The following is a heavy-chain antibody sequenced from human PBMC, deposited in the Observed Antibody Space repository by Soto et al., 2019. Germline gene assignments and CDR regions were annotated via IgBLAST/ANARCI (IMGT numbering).Heavy chain of an antibody. D-gene: IGHD3-3*01. CDR1: GGSISSSSYY. J-gene: IGHJ4*02. CDR2: IYYSGST. Sequence: QLQLQESGPGLVKPSETLSLTCTVSGGSISSSSYYWGWIRQPPGKGLEWIGSIYYSGSTYYNPSRKSRVTISVDTSKNQCSLKLSSVTAADTAVYYCARHAPFAATVTNFDYRGQGNLVTVSS. V-gene: IGHV4-39*01. CDR3: ARHAPFAATVTNFDY.